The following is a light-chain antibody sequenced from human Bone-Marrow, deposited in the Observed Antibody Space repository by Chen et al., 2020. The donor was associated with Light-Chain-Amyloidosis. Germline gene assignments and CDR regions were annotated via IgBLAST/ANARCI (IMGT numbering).Light chain of an antibody. Sequence: DVVLTQSPLSLPVTLGQPASISCRSPRSLMGSDGNDLLSWFQQRPGQSPRRLIDKVSNRDSGVPDRFSGSGSGTDFTLRISRVEAEDVGVYYCMQYTHWPHTFGQGTKLEIK. J-gene: IGKJ2*01. V-gene: IGKV2-30*01. CDR1: RSLMGSDGNDL. CDR3: MQYTHWPHT. CDR2: KVS.